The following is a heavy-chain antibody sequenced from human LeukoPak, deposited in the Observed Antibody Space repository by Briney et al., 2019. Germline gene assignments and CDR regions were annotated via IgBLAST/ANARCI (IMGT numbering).Heavy chain of an antibody. J-gene: IGHJ4*02. CDR2: ISGSGGST. V-gene: IGHV3-23*01. CDR1: GFTFSSYA. D-gene: IGHD1-26*01. Sequence: GGSLRLSCAASGFTFSSYAMSGVREAPGKGLEGVSAISGSGGSTYYADSVKGRFTISRDNSKNTLYLQMNSLRAEDTAVYYCANLWELRGFDYWGQGTLVTVSS. CDR3: ANLWELRGFDY.